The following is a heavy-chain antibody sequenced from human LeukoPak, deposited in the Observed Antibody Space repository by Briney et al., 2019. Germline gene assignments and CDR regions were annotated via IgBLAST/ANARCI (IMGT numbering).Heavy chain of an antibody. D-gene: IGHD6-13*01. CDR2: INGDGSRA. V-gene: IGHV3-74*01. Sequence: PGGYLRLSCAASGFNLSSYWMNWVRQVPGKGLVWVSHINGDGSRANYADSVKGRFTISRDNAKNTLYLQMNGLRADDMAVYYCAREADISAAATGAFDIWGQGTMVTVSS. CDR1: GFNLSSYW. J-gene: IGHJ3*02. CDR3: AREADISAAATGAFDI.